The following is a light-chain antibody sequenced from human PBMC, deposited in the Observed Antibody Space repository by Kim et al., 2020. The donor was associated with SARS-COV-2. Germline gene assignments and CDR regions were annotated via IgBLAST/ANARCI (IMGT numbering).Light chain of an antibody. CDR3: NSRDSSGNYWV. Sequence: SSELTQDPAVSVALGQTVRITCQGDSLRRYYATWYQQKPGQAPVLVMYAKNNRPSGIPDRFSGSSSGNTASLTITGAQAEDEADYYCNSRDSSGNYWVFG. CDR1: SLRRYY. V-gene: IGLV3-19*01. J-gene: IGLJ3*02. CDR2: AKN.